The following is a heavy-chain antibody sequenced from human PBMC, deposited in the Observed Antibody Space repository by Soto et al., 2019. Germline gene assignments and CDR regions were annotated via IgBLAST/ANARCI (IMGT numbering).Heavy chain of an antibody. D-gene: IGHD3-22*01. CDR1: GGSISSGGYY. Sequence: PSETLSLICTVSGGSISSGGYYWSWIRQHPGKGLEGIGYIHYSGSTYYNPSLKSRVTISVDTSKNQFSLKLSSVTAADAAVYYCARDSYYYDSSGYYQRAGGAFDIWGQGTMVTVSS. V-gene: IGHV4-31*03. J-gene: IGHJ3*02. CDR3: ARDSYYYDSSGYYQRAGGAFDI. CDR2: IHYSGST.